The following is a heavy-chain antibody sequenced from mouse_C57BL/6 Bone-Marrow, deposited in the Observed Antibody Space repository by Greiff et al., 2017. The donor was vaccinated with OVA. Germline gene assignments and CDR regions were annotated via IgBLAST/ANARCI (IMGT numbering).Heavy chain of an antibody. CDR2: IDPEDGET. D-gene: IGHD2-3*01. CDR1: GFNIKDYY. Sequence: EVQLQQSGAELVKPGASVKLSCTASGFNIKDYYMHWVKQRTEQGLEWIGRIDPEDGETKYAPKFPGKATITADTSSNTAYLQLSSLTSEDTAVYYCARDGYYRFAYWGQGTLVTVSA. V-gene: IGHV14-2*01. CDR3: ARDGYYRFAY. J-gene: IGHJ3*01.